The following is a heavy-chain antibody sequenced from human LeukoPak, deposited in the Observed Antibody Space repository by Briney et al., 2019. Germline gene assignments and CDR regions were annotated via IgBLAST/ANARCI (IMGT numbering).Heavy chain of an antibody. CDR3: AKGYYGMDV. J-gene: IGHJ6*02. CDR1: GFTFSSYE. Sequence: GGSLRLSCAVSGFTFSSYEMNWVRQAPGKGLEWVSYISSSGNTVYYPDSVKGRFTISRDNAKNSLYLQMNSLRAEDAAVYYCAKGYYGMDVWGQGTTVTVSS. V-gene: IGHV3-48*03. CDR2: ISSSGNTV.